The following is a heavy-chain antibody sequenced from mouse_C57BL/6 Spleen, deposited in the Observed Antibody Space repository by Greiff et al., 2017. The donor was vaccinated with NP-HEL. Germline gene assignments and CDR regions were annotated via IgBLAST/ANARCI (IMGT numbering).Heavy chain of an antibody. CDR1: GYTFTSYG. D-gene: IGHD2-4*01. CDR3: ARGDYDDY. CDR2: IYPRSGNT. J-gene: IGHJ2*01. Sequence: VQLQRSGAELARPGASVKLSCKASGYTFTSYGISWVKQRTGQGLEWIGEIYPRSGNTYYNEKFKGKATLTADKSSSTAYMELRSLTSEDSAVYFCARGDYDDYWGQGTTLTVSS. V-gene: IGHV1-81*01.